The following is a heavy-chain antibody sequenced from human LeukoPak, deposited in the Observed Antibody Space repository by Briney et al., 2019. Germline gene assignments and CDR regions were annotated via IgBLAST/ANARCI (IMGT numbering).Heavy chain of an antibody. Sequence: GGSLTLSWSPVRLTVTSYSMDWVGQAPGKGLEYVSAMNRNGGSTYYADSVKGRFTISRDDSKNTLYLQMTSLSAEDTAVYYCVKLLVVRGAICDYWGQGTLVTVSS. CDR3: VKLLVVRGAICDY. CDR1: RLTVTSYS. CDR2: MNRNGGST. D-gene: IGHD3-10*01. V-gene: IGHV3-64D*06. J-gene: IGHJ4*02.